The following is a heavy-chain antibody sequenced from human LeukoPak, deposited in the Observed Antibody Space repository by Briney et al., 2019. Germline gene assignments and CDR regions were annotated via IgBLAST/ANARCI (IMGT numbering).Heavy chain of an antibody. V-gene: IGHV1-2*02. D-gene: IGHD1-26*01. CDR2: INPNSGGT. J-gene: IGHJ4*02. Sequence: GASVKVSCKASGYTFTGYYMHWVRQAPGQGLEWMGWINPNSGGTNYAQKFQGRVTMTRDTSISTAYMELSRLRSDDTAVYCCARGLVGATTGFDYWGQGTLVTVSS. CDR1: GYTFTGYY. CDR3: ARGLVGATTGFDY.